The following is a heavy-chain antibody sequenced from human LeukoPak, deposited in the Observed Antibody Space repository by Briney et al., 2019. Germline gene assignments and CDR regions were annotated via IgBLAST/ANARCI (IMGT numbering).Heavy chain of an antibody. J-gene: IGHJ4*02. CDR3: AREPSYYYDSSGSFDY. Sequence: GASVKVSCKASGYTFTGYYMHWVRQAPGQGLEWVGWINPNSGGTNYAQKFQGRVTMTRDMSISTAYMELSRLRSDDTAVYYCAREPSYYYDSSGSFDYWGQGTLVTVSS. V-gene: IGHV1-2*02. D-gene: IGHD3-22*01. CDR1: GYTFTGYY. CDR2: INPNSGGT.